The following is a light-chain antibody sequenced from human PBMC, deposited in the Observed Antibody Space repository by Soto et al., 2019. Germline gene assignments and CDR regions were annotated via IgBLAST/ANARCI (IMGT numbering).Light chain of an antibody. Sequence: EIVLTQYTGTLSLSPGERATLSCRASQSVSSSYLAWFQQRPGQAPRLLIYGASSRATGIPDRFSGSGSGTDFTLTISRLEPEDFAVYYCQQSGRSPSSGGRTKVDIK. CDR3: QQSGRSPS. J-gene: IGKJ4*01. V-gene: IGKV3-20*01. CDR1: QSVSSSY. CDR2: GAS.